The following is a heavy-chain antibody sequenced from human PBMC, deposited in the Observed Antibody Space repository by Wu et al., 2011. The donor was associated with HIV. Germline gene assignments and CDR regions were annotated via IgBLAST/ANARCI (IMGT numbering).Heavy chain of an antibody. J-gene: IGHJ4*02. D-gene: IGHD1-26*01. Sequence: QVQLVQSGAEVKKPGASVKISCKASGYTFNNYYMHWVRQAPGQGLEWMGIINPSGGSTTYTKKFQGRVTMTRDTSTNTVYMELSSLRSEDTAVFYXARDLVGAHYFDYWGQGTLVTVS. V-gene: IGHV1-46*02. CDR2: INPSGGST. CDR1: GYTFNNYY. CDR3: ARDLVGAHYFDY.